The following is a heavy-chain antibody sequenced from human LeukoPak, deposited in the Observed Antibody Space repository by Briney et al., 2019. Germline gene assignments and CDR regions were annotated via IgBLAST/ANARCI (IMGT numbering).Heavy chain of an antibody. Sequence: SETLSLTCAIYGGSFNTNYWSWIRQPPGKGLEWIGEINHSGYTNYSPSLKSRVTISLDTSKNQFSLKLNSVTAADTAVYYGASRSPQGETGYFDYWGQGTLVTVSS. V-gene: IGHV4-34*01. J-gene: IGHJ4*02. D-gene: IGHD2-21*01. CDR1: GGSFNTNY. CDR3: ASRSPQGETGYFDY. CDR2: INHSGYT.